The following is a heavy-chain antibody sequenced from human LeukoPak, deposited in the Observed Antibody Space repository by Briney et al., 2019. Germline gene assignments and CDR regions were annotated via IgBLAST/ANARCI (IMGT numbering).Heavy chain of an antibody. V-gene: IGHV1-46*01. Sequence: ASVKVSCKASGYTFTSNYIHWVRQAPGQGLEWMGMIYPRDGSTSYAQKFQGRVTVTRDTSTSTVHMELSGLRSEDTAVYYCARHQEGFDYWGQGTLVTVSS. CDR3: ARHQEGFDY. CDR1: GYTFTSNY. CDR2: IYPRDGST. J-gene: IGHJ4*02.